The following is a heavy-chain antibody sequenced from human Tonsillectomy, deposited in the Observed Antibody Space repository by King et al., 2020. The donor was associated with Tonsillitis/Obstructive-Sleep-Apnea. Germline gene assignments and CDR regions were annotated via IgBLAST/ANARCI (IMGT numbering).Heavy chain of an antibody. CDR1: GFTFSSYG. D-gene: IGHD6-19*01. J-gene: IGHJ3*02. CDR2: IWYDGSNK. Sequence: VQLVESGGGVVQPGRSLRLSCASSGFTFSSYGMHWFRQAPGRGLEWVAVIWYDGSNKYYADSVKGRFTISRENSKNTLYLQMNSLRAEDTAVYYCARDGEQWLGGVGSFDIWGQGTMVTVSS. CDR3: ARDGEQWLGGVGSFDI. V-gene: IGHV3-33*01.